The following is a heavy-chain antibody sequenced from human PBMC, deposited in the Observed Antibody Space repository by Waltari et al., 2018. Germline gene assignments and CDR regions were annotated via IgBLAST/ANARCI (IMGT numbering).Heavy chain of an antibody. D-gene: IGHD6-6*01. Sequence: EVQLLESGGGLVQPGGSLRLSCAASGFTFSSYAMSWVRQAPGKGLEWVAGIYSGGSTYDADSVKGRFTISRDNSKNTLYLQMNSLRAEDTAVYYCAKDPGGSSLRGAGADYWGQGTLVTVSS. CDR1: GFTFSSYA. CDR3: AKDPGGSSLRGAGADY. CDR2: IYSGGST. V-gene: IGHV3-23*03. J-gene: IGHJ4*02.